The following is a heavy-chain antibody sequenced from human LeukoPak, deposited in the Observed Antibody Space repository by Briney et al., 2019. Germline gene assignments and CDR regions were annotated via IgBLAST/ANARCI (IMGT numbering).Heavy chain of an antibody. V-gene: IGHV4-4*07. D-gene: IGHD5-12*01. Sequence: SETLSLTCNVFGGSINSDYWSWIRQPAGRGLEWLGRIYASGSTNYNPSLNSRVTISVDTSKNQFSLKLTSVTTADTAVYYCARDYSGTYSYYGLDAWGQGTTVTVSS. J-gene: IGHJ6*02. CDR1: GGSINSDY. CDR2: IYASGST. CDR3: ARDYSGTYSYYGLDA.